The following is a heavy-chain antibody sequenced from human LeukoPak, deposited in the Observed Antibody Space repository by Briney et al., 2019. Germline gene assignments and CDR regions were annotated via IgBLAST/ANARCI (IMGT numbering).Heavy chain of an antibody. D-gene: IGHD2-2*01. Sequence: PGGSLRLSCAASGFTFSSYSMNWVRQAPGKGLEWVSYISSSSSTIYYADSVKGRFTISRDNAKNSLYLQMNSLRAEDTAVYYCAREVSHCSSTSYSSGDYWGQGTLVTVSS. J-gene: IGHJ4*02. V-gene: IGHV3-48*01. CDR2: ISSSSSTI. CDR1: GFTFSSYS. CDR3: AREVSHCSSTSYSSGDY.